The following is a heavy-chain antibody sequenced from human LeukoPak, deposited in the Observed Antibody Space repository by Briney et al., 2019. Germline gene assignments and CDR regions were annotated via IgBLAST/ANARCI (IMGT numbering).Heavy chain of an antibody. Sequence: ASVKVSCKASGYSFTSYGISWVRQAPGQGLEWMGWVSTHDVNTKYAQKLQGRPTLTTDTSTSTAYMELRSLRSDDTAVYYCARDLGYCSSTNCDTFDYWGQGTLVTVSS. CDR3: ARDLGYCSSTNCDTFDY. V-gene: IGHV1-18*01. D-gene: IGHD2-2*01. J-gene: IGHJ4*02. CDR1: GYSFTSYG. CDR2: VSTHDVNT.